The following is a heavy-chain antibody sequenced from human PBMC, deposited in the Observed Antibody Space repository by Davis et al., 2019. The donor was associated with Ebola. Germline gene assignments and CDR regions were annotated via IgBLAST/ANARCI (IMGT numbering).Heavy chain of an antibody. D-gene: IGHD6-19*01. Sequence: PSETLSLTCAVYGGSFSGYYWSWIRQPPGKGLEWIGEINHSGSTNYNPSLKSRVTISVDTSKNQFSLKLSSVTAADTAVYYCARDFLVVVAGSGGFDYWGQGTLVTVSS. CDR2: INHSGST. CDR3: ARDFLVVVAGSGGFDY. CDR1: GGSFSGYY. V-gene: IGHV4-34*01. J-gene: IGHJ4*02.